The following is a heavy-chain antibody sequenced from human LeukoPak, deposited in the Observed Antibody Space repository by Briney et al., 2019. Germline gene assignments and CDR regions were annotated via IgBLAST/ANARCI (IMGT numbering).Heavy chain of an antibody. D-gene: IGHD6-6*01. CDR2: IYYSGST. CDR1: GGSINSGGYY. J-gene: IGHJ5*02. V-gene: IGHV4-31*03. Sequence: SETLSLTCTVSGGSINSGGYYWSWIRQHPGKGLEWIGYIYYSGSTYYNPSLKSRVTISVDTSKNQFSLKLSSVTAADTAVYYCARALYSSSSGRWFDPWGQGTLVTVSS. CDR3: ARALYSSSSGRWFDP.